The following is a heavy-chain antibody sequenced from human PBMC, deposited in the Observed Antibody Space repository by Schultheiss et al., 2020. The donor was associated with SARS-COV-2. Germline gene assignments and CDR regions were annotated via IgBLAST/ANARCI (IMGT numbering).Heavy chain of an antibody. D-gene: IGHD3-22*01. CDR2: ISYDGSNK. Sequence: GESLKISCAASGFTFSSYAMHWVRQAPGKGLEWVAVISYDGSNKYYADSVKGRFTISRDNSKNTLYLQMNSLRAEDTAVYYCARDAGGYYYDSSGYFFDYWGQGTLVTVSS. CDR1: GFTFSSYA. V-gene: IGHV3-30*04. J-gene: IGHJ4*02. CDR3: ARDAGGYYYDSSGYFFDY.